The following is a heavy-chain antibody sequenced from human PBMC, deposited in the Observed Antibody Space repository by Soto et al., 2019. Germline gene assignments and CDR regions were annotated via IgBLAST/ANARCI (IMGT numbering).Heavy chain of an antibody. CDR3: ARGAGLFGVVAFDP. J-gene: IGHJ5*02. Sequence: VQLVQSGAEVKRPGSSVKVSCKASGDTFSSYATNWVRQAPGQGLEWMGGIIPILGTSYYARKFQGRVTITADESTSTVHMALSRLRSEDTAVYYCARGAGLFGVVAFDPWGQGTLVPVSS. CDR1: GDTFSSYA. CDR2: IIPILGTS. D-gene: IGHD3-3*01. V-gene: IGHV1-69*01.